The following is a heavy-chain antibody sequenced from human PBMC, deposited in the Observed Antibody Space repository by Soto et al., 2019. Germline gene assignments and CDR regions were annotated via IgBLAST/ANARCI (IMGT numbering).Heavy chain of an antibody. Sequence: QVQLQESGPGLVKPSGTLSLTCAVSGGSISSSNWWSWVRQPPGKGLEWIGEIYHSGSTNYNPSLKRRXXIXVXMSKNQFSLKLSSVTAADTAVYYCASRPPSSSWFDPWGQGTLVTVSS. D-gene: IGHD6-13*01. J-gene: IGHJ5*02. V-gene: IGHV4-4*02. CDR1: GGSISSSNW. CDR3: ASRPPSSSWFDP. CDR2: IYHSGST.